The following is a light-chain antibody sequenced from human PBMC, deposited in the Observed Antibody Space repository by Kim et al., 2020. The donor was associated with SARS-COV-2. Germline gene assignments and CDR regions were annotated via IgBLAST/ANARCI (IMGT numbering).Light chain of an antibody. CDR1: SSNLGSTY. CDR3: AAWDDSLSGVV. V-gene: IGLV1-47*01. Sequence: GQGVPISCSGSSSNLGSTYVYWYQQLPGTAPKLLIYRNYQRPSGVPDRFSGSKSGTSASLAISGLRSEDEADYYCAAWDDSLSGVVFGGGTQLTVL. J-gene: IGLJ2*01. CDR2: RNY.